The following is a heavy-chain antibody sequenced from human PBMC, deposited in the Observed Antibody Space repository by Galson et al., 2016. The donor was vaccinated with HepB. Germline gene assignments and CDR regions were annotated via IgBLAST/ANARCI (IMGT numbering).Heavy chain of an antibody. CDR2: INPYRGNT. CDR3: ARQQEGIDTILDN. CDR1: GYTFRRYG. V-gene: IGHV1-18*01. J-gene: IGHJ4*02. Sequence: QSGAEVKKPGASVKVSCKASGYTFRRYGINWVRPAPGQGLEWMGWINPYRGNTNYAQKVQGRVTLTTDTSTNTAYLELRSLKSDDTAVYYCARQQEGIDTILDNWGQGTLVTVS. D-gene: IGHD5-18*01.